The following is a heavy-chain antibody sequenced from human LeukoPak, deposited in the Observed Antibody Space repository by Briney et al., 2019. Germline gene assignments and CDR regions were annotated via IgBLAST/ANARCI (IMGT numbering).Heavy chain of an antibody. Sequence: SETLSLTCTASGGSISSHYWSWIRQPPGKGLEWIAYIYYTGSADYNPSLESRVTISLDTSKSQFSLNLRSVTAADTAVYYCARYHYDYGDYYFDYWGQGALVTVSS. CDR1: GGSISSHY. D-gene: IGHD4-17*01. V-gene: IGHV4-59*11. CDR2: IYYTGSA. J-gene: IGHJ4*02. CDR3: ARYHYDYGDYYFDY.